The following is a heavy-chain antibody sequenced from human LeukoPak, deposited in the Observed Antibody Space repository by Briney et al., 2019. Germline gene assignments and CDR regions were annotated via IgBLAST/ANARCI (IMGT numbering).Heavy chain of an antibody. CDR2: IKGKVDGGTT. CDR1: GLPFTNAW. J-gene: IGHJ4*02. V-gene: IGHV3-15*01. Sequence: GGSLRLSCAASGLPFTNAWMSWVRQAPGKGLEWVGRIKGKVDGGTTDHAAPVKGRFTISRDDSKNTLYLQMNSLKTEDTAVYYCTTIKDYYGSGSPYFDYWGQGTLVTVSS. CDR3: TTIKDYYGSGSPYFDY. D-gene: IGHD3-10*01.